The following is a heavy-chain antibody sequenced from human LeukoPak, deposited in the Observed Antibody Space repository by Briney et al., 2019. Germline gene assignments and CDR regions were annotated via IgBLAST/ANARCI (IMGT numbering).Heavy chain of an antibody. D-gene: IGHD6-13*01. CDR2: MNPTTGAT. CDR3: ARDVTSSWSPGWFDP. CDR1: GYIFSGYY. J-gene: IGHJ5*02. V-gene: IGHV1-2*06. Sequence: GSVKVSCKASGYIFSGYYVHWVRQAPGQGVEGMGRMNPTTGATNFAQKFQGRVTMNRDRYIRTVYVEVSGQRYDGEAMYYCARDVTSSWSPGWFDPWGQGTPVTVSS.